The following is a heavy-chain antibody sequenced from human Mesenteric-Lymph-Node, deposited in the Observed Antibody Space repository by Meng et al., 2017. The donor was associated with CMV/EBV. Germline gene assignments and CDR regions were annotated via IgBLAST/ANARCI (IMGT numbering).Heavy chain of an antibody. J-gene: IGHJ5*02. CDR3: AGGIAAAGSRWFDP. D-gene: IGHD6-13*01. Sequence: QAQLVQSGAEVKKPGSSVKVSCKASGGTFSSYTISWVPQAPGQGLEWMGRIIPILGIANYAQKFQGRVTITADKSTSTAYMELSSLRSEDTAVYYCAGGIAAAGSRWFDPWGQGTLVTVSS. CDR1: GGTFSSYT. V-gene: IGHV1-69*02. CDR2: IIPILGIA.